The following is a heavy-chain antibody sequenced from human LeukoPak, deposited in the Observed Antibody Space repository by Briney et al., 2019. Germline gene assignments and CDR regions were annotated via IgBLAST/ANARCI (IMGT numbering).Heavy chain of an antibody. Sequence: SETLSLTCTVSDGSITNYYWSWIRQPPGKGLEWIGYIYYSGSTDYNSSLKSRVTISVDMSKNQFSLNLSSVTAADTAVYYCARGYNWNYVNWFDPWGQGTLVTVSS. CDR2: IYYSGST. D-gene: IGHD1-7*01. CDR3: ARGYNWNYVNWFDP. J-gene: IGHJ5*02. CDR1: DGSITNYY. V-gene: IGHV4-59*01.